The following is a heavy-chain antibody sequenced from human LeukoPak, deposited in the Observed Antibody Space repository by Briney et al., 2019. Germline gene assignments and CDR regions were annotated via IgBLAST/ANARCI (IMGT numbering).Heavy chain of an antibody. CDR1: GNSFTSYW. CDR3: ARRGDDSSGYSDAFDI. V-gene: IGHV5-51*01. J-gene: IGHJ3*02. D-gene: IGHD3-22*01. CDR2: IYPGDSDT. Sequence: GESLKISCKDSGNSFTSYWIGWVRQMPGKGLEWMGIIYPGDSDTRYSPSFQGQVTISADKSISTAYLQWSSLKASDTAMYYCARRGDDSSGYSDAFDIWGQGTMVTVSS.